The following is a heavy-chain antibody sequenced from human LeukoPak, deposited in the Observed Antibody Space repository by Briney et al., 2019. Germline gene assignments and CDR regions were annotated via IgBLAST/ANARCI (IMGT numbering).Heavy chain of an antibody. V-gene: IGHV3-9*01. CDR3: AEDDGDYVPFDY. J-gene: IGHJ4*02. D-gene: IGHD4-17*01. CDR2: ISWNSGSI. Sequence: HPGRSLRPSCAASGFTFDDYAMHWVRQAPGKGLEWVSGISWNSGSIGCADSVKGRFTISRDNAKNSLYLQMNSLRAEDTALYYCAEDDGDYVPFDYWGQGTLVTVSS. CDR1: GFTFDDYA.